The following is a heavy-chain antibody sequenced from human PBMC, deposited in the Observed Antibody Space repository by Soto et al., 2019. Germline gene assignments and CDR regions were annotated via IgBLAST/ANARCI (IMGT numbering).Heavy chain of an antibody. D-gene: IGHD5-12*01. Sequence: PSETLSLTCTVSGGSISSYYWSWIRQPPGKGLEWIGYIYYSGSTNYNPSLKSRVTISVDTSKNQFSLKLSSVTAADTAVYYCARDTPESRYASWGQGTLVTVSS. J-gene: IGHJ4*02. CDR1: GGSISSYY. CDR2: IYYSGST. CDR3: ARDTPESRYAS. V-gene: IGHV4-59*01.